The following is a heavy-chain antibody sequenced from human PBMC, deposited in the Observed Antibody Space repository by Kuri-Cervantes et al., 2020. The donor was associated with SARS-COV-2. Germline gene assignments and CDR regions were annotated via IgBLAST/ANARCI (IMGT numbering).Heavy chain of an antibody. J-gene: IGHJ4*02. V-gene: IGHV3-23*01. CDR3: AKDTWIRAYYFDY. Sequence: GGSLRLSCAASGFTFSNYAMSWVRQAPGKGLEWVSASGSASRPSGSSTYYADSVKGRFTISRENSKNTLYLQMNSLRAEDTAVDYCAKDTWIRAYYFDYWGQGTLVTVSS. CDR2: SGSASRPSGSST. D-gene: IGHD5-12*01. CDR1: GFTFSNYA.